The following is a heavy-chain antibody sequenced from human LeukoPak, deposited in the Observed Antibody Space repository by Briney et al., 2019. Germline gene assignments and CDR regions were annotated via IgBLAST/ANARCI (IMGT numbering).Heavy chain of an antibody. CDR2: IYSGGST. V-gene: IGHV3-66*01. CDR3: ARMDVTLYSSSSSGDYPYYFDY. Sequence: PGGSLRLSCAASGFTFSNYAMSWVRQAPGKGLEWVSVIYSGGSTYYADSVKGRFTISRDNSKNTLYLQMNSLRAEDTAVYYCARMDVTLYSSSSSGDYPYYFDYWGQGTLVTVSS. CDR1: GFTFSNYA. D-gene: IGHD6-6*01. J-gene: IGHJ4*02.